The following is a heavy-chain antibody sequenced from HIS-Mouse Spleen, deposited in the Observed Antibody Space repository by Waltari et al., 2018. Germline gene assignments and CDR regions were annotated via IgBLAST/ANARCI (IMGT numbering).Heavy chain of an antibody. J-gene: IGHJ4*02. Sequence: QVTLRESGPALVKPTQTLTLTCTFLGFSLSTSGMCVSWIRQPPGKALEWLARIDWDDDKHYSTTLKTRLTISRDTSKNQVVLTMTNMDPLDTATYYWARIAEGYTSGWYAFDYWGQGTLVTVSS. CDR2: IDWDDDK. CDR3: ARIAEGYTSGWYAFDY. V-gene: IGHV2-70*15. CDR1: GFSLSTSGMC. D-gene: IGHD6-19*01.